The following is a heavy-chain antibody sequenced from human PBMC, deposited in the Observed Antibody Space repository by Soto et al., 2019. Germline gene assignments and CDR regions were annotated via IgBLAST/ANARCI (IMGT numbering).Heavy chain of an antibody. Sequence: ASVKVSCKASGYTFTSYAMHWVRQAPGQRLEWMGWINAGNGNTKYSQKFQGRVTITRGTSASTAYMELSSLRSEDTAVYYCARDQGSGYDILNGHKKGGYYYGMDVWGQGTTVTVSS. V-gene: IGHV1-3*01. CDR3: ARDQGSGYDILNGHKKGGYYYGMDV. D-gene: IGHD3-9*01. CDR1: GYTFTSYA. J-gene: IGHJ6*02. CDR2: INAGNGNT.